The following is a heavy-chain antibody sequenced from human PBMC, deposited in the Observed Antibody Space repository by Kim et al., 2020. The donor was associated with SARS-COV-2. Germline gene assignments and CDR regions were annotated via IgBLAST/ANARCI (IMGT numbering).Heavy chain of an antibody. CDR2: INPNSGGT. V-gene: IGHV1-2*02. J-gene: IGHJ4*02. Sequence: ASVKVSCKASGYTFTGYYIHWVRQAPGQGLEWMGWINPNSGGTNYAQKFQGRVTMTRDTSISTAYMELSRLRSDDTALYYCARHVDDTEILFDYWGQGTLVTVSS. CDR1: GYTFTGYY. D-gene: IGHD2-15*01. CDR3: ARHVDDTEILFDY.